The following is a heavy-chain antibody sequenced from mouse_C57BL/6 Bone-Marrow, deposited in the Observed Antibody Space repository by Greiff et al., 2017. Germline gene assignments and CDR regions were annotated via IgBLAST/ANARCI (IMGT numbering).Heavy chain of an antibody. D-gene: IGHD2-3*01. CDR2: IYPSDSET. Sequence: QVQLKQPGAELVRPGSSVKLSCKASGYTFTSYWMDWVKQRPGQGLEWIGNIYPSDSETHYNQKFKDKATLTVDKSSSTAYMQLSSLTSEDSAVYCCARDGYYGYFDVWGTGTTVTVSA. J-gene: IGHJ1*03. CDR3: ARDGYYGYFDV. CDR1: GYTFTSYW. V-gene: IGHV1-61*01.